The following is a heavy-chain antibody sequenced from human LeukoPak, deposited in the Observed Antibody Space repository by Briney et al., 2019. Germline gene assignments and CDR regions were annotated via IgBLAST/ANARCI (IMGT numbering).Heavy chain of an antibody. J-gene: IGHJ3*02. V-gene: IGHV4-59*01. D-gene: IGHD3-22*01. CDR3: ASAYYYDSSGYYRADAFDI. Sequence: SETLSLTCTVSGGSISSYYWSWIRQPPGKGLELIGYIYYSGSTNYNPSLKSRVTISVDTSKNQFSLKLSSVTAADTPVYYCASAYYYDSSGYYRADAFDIWGPGTMVTVSS. CDR2: IYYSGST. CDR1: GGSISSYY.